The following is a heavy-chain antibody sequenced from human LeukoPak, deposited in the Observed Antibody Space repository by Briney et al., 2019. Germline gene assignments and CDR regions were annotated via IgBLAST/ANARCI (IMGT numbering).Heavy chain of an antibody. CDR1: GGSISSSSYY. CDR3: ARTTTMVRGVYS. V-gene: IGHV4-39*07. Sequence: PSETLSLTCTVSGGSISSSSYYWGWIRQPPGKGLEWIGSIYYSGSTYYNPSLKSRVTILVDTSKNQFSLRLSSVTAADTAVYYCARTTTMVRGVYSWGQGTLVTVSS. D-gene: IGHD3-10*01. CDR2: IYYSGST. J-gene: IGHJ5*02.